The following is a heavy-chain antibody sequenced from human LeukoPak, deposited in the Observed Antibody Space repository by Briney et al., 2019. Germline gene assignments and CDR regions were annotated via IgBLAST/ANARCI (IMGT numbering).Heavy chain of an antibody. CDR3: AKDKDPWKSTSISDFDY. D-gene: IGHD1-1*01. CDR2: IRDDGSNK. J-gene: IGHJ4*02. Sequence: PGGSLRLSCAASGFTFSTYGMHWVRQAPGKGLEWVTFIRDDGSNKYYAVSVKGRFTICRDNSKNTLYLQMNSLRAEDTAVYCCAKDKDPWKSTSISDFDYWGRGTLVTVSS. V-gene: IGHV3-30*02. CDR1: GFTFSTYG.